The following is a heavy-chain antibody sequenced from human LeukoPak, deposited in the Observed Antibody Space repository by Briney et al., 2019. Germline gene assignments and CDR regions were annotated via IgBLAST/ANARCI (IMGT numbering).Heavy chain of an antibody. J-gene: IGHJ4*02. Sequence: PSETLSLTCTVSGGSISSGDYYWSWIRQPPGKGLEWIGEINHSGSTNYNPSLKSRVTISVDTSKNQFSLKLSSVTAADTAVYYCARSGWVPAAPFDYWGQGTLVTVSS. CDR2: INHSGST. D-gene: IGHD2-2*01. CDR1: GGSISSGDYY. V-gene: IGHV4-39*07. CDR3: ARSGWVPAAPFDY.